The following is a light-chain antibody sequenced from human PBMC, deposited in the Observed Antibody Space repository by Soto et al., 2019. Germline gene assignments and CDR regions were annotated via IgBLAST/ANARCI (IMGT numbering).Light chain of an antibody. CDR2: EDT. J-gene: IGLJ1*01. CDR1: SRDVGIYNL. CDR3: SSYTTGSTLYV. V-gene: IGLV2-14*02. Sequence: QSALTQPASVSGSPGQSITISCTGTSRDVGIYNLVSWYQLHPGKVPKLIIYEDTKRPSGISSRFSGSESGITAFLTISGLQAEDEADYYCSSYTTGSTLYVFGTGTKLTVL.